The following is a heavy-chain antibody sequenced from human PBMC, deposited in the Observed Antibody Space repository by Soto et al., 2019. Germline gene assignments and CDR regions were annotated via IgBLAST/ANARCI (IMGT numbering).Heavy chain of an antibody. CDR1: GFTFSSSA. CDR3: AKDRSTTSDEVDVVVVAAAFDY. Sequence: FLRLCCAASGFTFSSSAMGWVRQAPGKGLEWVSAISGSGGSTYYADSVKGRFTISRDNSKNTLYLQMNSLRAEDTAVYYCAKDRSTTSDEVDVVVVAAAFDYWGQGTLVTVSS. CDR2: ISGSGGST. V-gene: IGHV3-23*01. J-gene: IGHJ4*02. D-gene: IGHD2-15*01.